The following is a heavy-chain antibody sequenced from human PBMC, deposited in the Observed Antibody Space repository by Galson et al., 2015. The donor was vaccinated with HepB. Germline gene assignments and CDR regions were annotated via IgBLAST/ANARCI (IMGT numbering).Heavy chain of an antibody. V-gene: IGHV1-2*02. J-gene: IGHJ5*02. D-gene: IGHD2-15*01. CDR2: INPNSGGT. CDR1: GYTFTGYY. CDR3: ARVVTCSGGSCYLNWFDP. Sequence: SVKVSCKASGYTFTGYYMHWVRQAPGQGLEWMGWINPNSGGTNYAQKFQGRVTMTRDTSISTAYMELSRLRSDDTAVYYCARVVTCSGGSCYLNWFDPWGQGTLVTVSS.